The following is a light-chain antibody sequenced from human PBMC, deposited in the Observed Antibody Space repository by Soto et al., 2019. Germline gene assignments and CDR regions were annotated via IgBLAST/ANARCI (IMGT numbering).Light chain of an antibody. CDR3: SSYTGTTTRVA. CDR1: SSDVGGYYS. V-gene: IGLV2-14*01. J-gene: IGLJ2*01. Sequence: QSALTQPASVSGSPGQSITIPCTGTSSDVGGYYSVSWYQQYPGKAPTLMIYDVSNRPFGVSDRFSGSKSGNTASLTISGLQPEDEADYYCSSYTGTTTRVAFGGVTKLTVL. CDR2: DVS.